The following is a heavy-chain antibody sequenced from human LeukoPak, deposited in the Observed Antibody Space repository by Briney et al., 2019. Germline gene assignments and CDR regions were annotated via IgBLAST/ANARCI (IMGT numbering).Heavy chain of an antibody. CDR2: TYYRSKWYN. CDR3: ARGYYDYGDRGWFDP. Sequence: SQTLSLTCAISGDSVSSNSAAWNWLRQFPSRGLEWLGRTYYRSKWYNDYAVSVKSRITINPDTSKNQFSLQLNSVTPEDTAVYYCARGYYDYGDRGWFDPWGQGTLVTVSS. V-gene: IGHV6-1*01. J-gene: IGHJ5*02. D-gene: IGHD4-17*01. CDR1: GDSVSSNSAA.